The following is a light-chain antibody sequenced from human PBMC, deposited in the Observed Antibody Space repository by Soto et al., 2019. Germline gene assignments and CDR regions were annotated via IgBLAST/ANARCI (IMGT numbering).Light chain of an antibody. CDR1: SSNIGPTYD. V-gene: IGLV1-51*01. CDR2: DNN. Sequence: QSVLTQPPSVSGAPGQRVTISCTGSSSNIGPTYDVHWYQQLPGTAPKLLIYDNNKRPSGIPDRFSGSRSGTSATLGITGLQTGDEADYYCGSWDSSLSAWVFGGGTKLTVL. CDR3: GSWDSSLSAWV. J-gene: IGLJ3*02.